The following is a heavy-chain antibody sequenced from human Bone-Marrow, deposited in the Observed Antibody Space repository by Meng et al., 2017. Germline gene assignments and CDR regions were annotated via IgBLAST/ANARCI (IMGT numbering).Heavy chain of an antibody. CDR1: GYSFTSDW. CDR2: IYPGDSDT. V-gene: IGHV5-51*01. Sequence: GESLKISCKGSGYSFTSDWIAWVRQTPGKGLDWMGIIYPGDSDTRYSPSFQGQVTISADKSISTAYLQWSSLKASDTAIYYCARRLWSQERDAFDIWGQGTMVTVSS. D-gene: IGHD3-3*01. J-gene: IGHJ3*02. CDR3: ARRLWSQERDAFDI.